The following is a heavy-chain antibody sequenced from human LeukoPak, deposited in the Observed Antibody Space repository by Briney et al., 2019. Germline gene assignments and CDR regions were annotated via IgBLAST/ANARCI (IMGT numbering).Heavy chain of an antibody. CDR1: GGSIRSYY. V-gene: IGHV4-59*01. CDR3: ARSSESYDSSGYYSYYFDY. CDR2: IYYSGST. J-gene: IGHJ4*02. Sequence: SETLSLTCTVSGGSIRSYYWSWIRQPPGKGLEWIGYIYYSGSTNYNPSLKSRVTISVDTSKNQFSLKLSSVTAADTAVYYCARSSESYDSSGYYSYYFDYWGQGTLVTVSS. D-gene: IGHD3-22*01.